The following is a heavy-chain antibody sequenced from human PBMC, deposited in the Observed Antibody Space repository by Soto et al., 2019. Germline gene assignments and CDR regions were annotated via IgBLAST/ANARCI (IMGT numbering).Heavy chain of an antibody. Sequence: EVHLVESGGGLVQPGGSLRLSCAASGFTVSSKYMSWVRQAPGKGLEWVSLIQSGGPTYYADSVKGRFTISRDTSENTLHLQMHSLRAEDTAVYYCSRDDVLCDGGRCYGVPLDVCGNRTTVTVSS. CDR1: GFTVSSKY. V-gene: IGHV3-66*01. CDR3: SRDDVLCDGGRCYGVPLDV. D-gene: IGHD2-15*01. CDR2: IQSGGPT. J-gene: IGHJ6*04.